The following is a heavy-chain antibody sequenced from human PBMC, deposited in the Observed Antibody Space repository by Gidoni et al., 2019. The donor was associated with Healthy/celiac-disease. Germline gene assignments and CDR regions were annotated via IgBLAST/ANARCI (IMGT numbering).Heavy chain of an antibody. CDR3: ARGSTTRTAYWYFDL. V-gene: IGHV1-69*01. CDR2: IIPIFVTA. J-gene: IGHJ2*01. D-gene: IGHD4-17*01. Sequence: QVQLVQSGAEVKKPGSSVKVSCKASGGTFSSYAISWVRQPPGQGPEWMGGIIPIFVTANYAQKFQGRVTITADESTSTAYMELSSLRSEDTAVYYCARGSTTRTAYWYFDLWGRGTLVTVSS. CDR1: GGTFSSYA.